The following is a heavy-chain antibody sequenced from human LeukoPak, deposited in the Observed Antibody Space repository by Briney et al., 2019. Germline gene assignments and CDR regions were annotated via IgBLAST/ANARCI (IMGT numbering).Heavy chain of an antibody. J-gene: IGHJ3*01. V-gene: IGHV3-53*01. CDR3: AKSATTTRDTFNL. CDR1: GFTVSRNY. Sequence: PGGSLRLSCAASGFTVSRNYMTWVRQAPGRGLEWVSVIYSGGSTYYADSVKGRFTISRDNSKNTLFLQMNSLRVEDTAVYYCAKSATTTRDTFNLWGQGTMVTVSP. CDR2: IYSGGST. D-gene: IGHD1-26*01.